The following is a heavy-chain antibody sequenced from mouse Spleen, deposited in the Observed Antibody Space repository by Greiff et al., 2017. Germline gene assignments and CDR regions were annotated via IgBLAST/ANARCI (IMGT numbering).Heavy chain of an antibody. CDR1: GYTFTDYY. D-gene: IGHD1-1*01. CDR3: ARGDYYGSSPYYFDY. J-gene: IGHJ2*01. Sequence: QVHVKQSGAELVKPGASVKISCKASGYTFTDYYINWVKQRPGQGLEWIGKIGPGSGSTYYNEKFKGKATLTADKSSSTAYMELRSLTSEDSAVYFCARGDYYGSSPYYFDYWGQGTTLTVSS. CDR2: IGPGSGST. V-gene: IGHV1-77*01.